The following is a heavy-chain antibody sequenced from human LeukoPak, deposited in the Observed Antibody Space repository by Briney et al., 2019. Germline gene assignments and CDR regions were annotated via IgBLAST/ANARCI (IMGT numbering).Heavy chain of an antibody. D-gene: IGHD6-6*01. CDR3: ARESEYSPFDY. CDR2: ITSSSRTI. CDR1: GFTFNTYS. J-gene: IGHJ4*02. V-gene: IGHV3-48*02. Sequence: PGGSLRLSCAASGFTFNTYSMNWVRQAPGKGLEWVSYITSSSRTIYYADSVKGRFTISRDNAKNSLYLQMNSLGDEDTAVYYCARESEYSPFDYWGQGTLVTVSS.